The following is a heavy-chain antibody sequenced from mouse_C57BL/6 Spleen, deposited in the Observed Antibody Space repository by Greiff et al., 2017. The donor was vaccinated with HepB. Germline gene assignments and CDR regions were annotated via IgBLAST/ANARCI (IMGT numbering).Heavy chain of an antibody. D-gene: IGHD2-2*01. J-gene: IGHJ2*01. V-gene: IGHV1-61*01. CDR2: IYPSDSET. CDR3: ARKGGYACFDY. CDR1: GYTFTSYW. Sequence: VQLQQPGAELVRPGSSVKLSCKASGYTFTSYWMDWVKQRPGQGLEWIGNIYPSDSETHYNEKFKDKATLTVDKSSSTAYMQLSSLTSEDSAVYDGARKGGYACFDYWGQGTTLTVSS.